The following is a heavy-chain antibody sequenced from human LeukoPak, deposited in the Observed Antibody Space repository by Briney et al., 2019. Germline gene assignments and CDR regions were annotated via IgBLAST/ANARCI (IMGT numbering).Heavy chain of an antibody. CDR1: GFTFSSYS. D-gene: IGHD3-10*01. Sequence: PGGSLRLSCAASGFTFSSYSMNWVRQAPGKGLEGVSSISSSSSYIYYADSVKGRFTISRDNAKNSLYLQMNSLRAEDTAVYYCAGDVTIRGVIIPLGYWGQGTLVTVSS. J-gene: IGHJ4*02. CDR3: AGDVTIRGVIIPLGY. V-gene: IGHV3-21*01. CDR2: ISSSSSYI.